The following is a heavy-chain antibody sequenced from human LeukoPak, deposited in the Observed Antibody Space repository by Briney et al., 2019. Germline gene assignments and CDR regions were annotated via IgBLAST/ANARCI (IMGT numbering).Heavy chain of an antibody. Sequence: SGTLSLTCTVSGGSISSYYWSWIRQPPGKGLEWIGYIYYSGSTNYNPSLKSRVTISVDTSKNQFSLKLSSVTAADTAVYYCARGGYSYGFGFDYWGQGTLVTVSS. CDR2: IYYSGST. CDR1: GGSISSYY. CDR3: ARGGYSYGFGFDY. D-gene: IGHD5-18*01. J-gene: IGHJ4*02. V-gene: IGHV4-59*01.